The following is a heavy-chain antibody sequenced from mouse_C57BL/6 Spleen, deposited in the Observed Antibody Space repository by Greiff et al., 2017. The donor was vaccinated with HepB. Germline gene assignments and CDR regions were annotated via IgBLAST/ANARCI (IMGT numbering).Heavy chain of an antibody. CDR2: ISSGGDYI. Sequence: EVMLVESGEGLVKPGGSLKLSCAASGFTFSSYAMSWVRQTPEKRLEWVAYISSGGDYIYYADTVKGRFTISRDNARNTLYLQMSSLKSEDTAMYYCTREGSYYGSSSLYAMDYWGQGTSVTVSS. CDR3: TREGSYYGSSSLYAMDY. V-gene: IGHV5-9-1*02. CDR1: GFTFSSYA. D-gene: IGHD1-1*01. J-gene: IGHJ4*01.